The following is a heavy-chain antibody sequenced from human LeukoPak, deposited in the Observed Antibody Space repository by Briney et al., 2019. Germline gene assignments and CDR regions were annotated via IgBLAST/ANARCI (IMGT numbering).Heavy chain of an antibody. CDR1: GFTFSIYA. D-gene: IGHD5-24*01. Sequence: PGGSLRLSCAASGFTFSIYAMIWVPQAPGKALAWVSSISGSGGSTYYADSVKGRFTISRDNSKNTLYLQRNSLRAEDTAVYYCAPPGYNYFVGYWGQGTLVTVSS. CDR3: APPGYNYFVGY. V-gene: IGHV3-23*01. J-gene: IGHJ4*02. CDR2: ISGSGGST.